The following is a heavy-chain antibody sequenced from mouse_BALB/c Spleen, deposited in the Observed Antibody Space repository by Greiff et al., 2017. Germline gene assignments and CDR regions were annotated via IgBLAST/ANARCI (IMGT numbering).Heavy chain of an antibody. CDR3: ARHPSMDY. V-gene: IGHV5-6*01. CDR1: GFTFSSYG. J-gene: IGHJ4*01. Sequence: EVMLVESGGDLVKPGGSLKLSCAASGFTFSSYGMSWVRQTPDKRLEWVATISSGGSYTYYPDSVKGRFTISRDNAKNTLYLHMSSLKSEDTAMYYCARHPSMDYWGQGTSVTVSS. CDR2: ISSGGSYT.